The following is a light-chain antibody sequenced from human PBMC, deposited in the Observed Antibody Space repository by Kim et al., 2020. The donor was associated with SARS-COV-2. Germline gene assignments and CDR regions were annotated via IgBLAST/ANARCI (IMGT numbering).Light chain of an antibody. V-gene: IGLV6-57*03. CDR1: RGSIASNY. CDR3: QSYDTSNSWV. CDR2: EDD. J-gene: IGLJ3*02. Sequence: KTVTLSCTRSRGSIASNYVQWYQLRPGSAPTTVIYEDDQRPSGAPDRFSGSIDSSSNSASLTISGLKTEDEADYYCQSYDTSNSWVFGGGTQLTVL.